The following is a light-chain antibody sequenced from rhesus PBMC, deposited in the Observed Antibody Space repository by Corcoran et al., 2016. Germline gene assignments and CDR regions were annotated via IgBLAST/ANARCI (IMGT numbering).Light chain of an antibody. J-gene: IGKJ2*01. Sequence: ETVVTQSPATLSLSPGERATLSCRASQSVGSYLAWYPQKPGQAPRLLIYGASSRATGIPDRCSGSGSGTDFTLTISSRESEDVGVYYCQQSSNLYSFGQGTKVEIK. CDR2: GAS. CDR1: QSVGSY. V-gene: IGKV3-24*04. CDR3: QQSSNLYS.